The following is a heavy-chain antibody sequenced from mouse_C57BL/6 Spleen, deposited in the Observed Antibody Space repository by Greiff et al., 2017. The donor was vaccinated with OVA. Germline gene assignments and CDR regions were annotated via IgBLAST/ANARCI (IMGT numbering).Heavy chain of an antibody. CDR3: ARLGTTVVGAMDD. D-gene: IGHD1-1*01. CDR2: IHPNSGST. V-gene: IGHV1-64*01. CDR1: GYTFTSYW. J-gene: IGHJ4*01. Sequence: QVQLQQPGAELVKPGASVKLSCKASGYTFTSYWMHWVKQRPGQGLEWIGMIHPNSGSTNYNETFKSKATLTVDKASSTAYLQLSSLTSEDSAVYYCARLGTTVVGAMDDWGQGTSGTVSS.